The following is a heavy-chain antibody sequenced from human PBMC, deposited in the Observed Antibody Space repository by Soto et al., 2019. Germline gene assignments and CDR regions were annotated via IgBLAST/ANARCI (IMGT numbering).Heavy chain of an antibody. J-gene: IGHJ6*02. Sequence: MGCVRQAPGKGLEWVSYINGDGSAIYYADSVRGRFTISRDNAKNSLFLQMSSLRPEDTAIYYCARDVTGYVMDRWAQGSTVTVSS. D-gene: IGHD2-8*01. CDR2: INGDGSAI. CDR3: ARDVTGYVMDR. V-gene: IGHV3-48*03.